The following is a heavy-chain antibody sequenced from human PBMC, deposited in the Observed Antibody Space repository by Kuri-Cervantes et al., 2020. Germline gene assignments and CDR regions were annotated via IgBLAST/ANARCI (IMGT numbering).Heavy chain of an antibody. CDR2: ISNSGSTI. J-gene: IGHJ6*02. D-gene: IGHD3-10*01. V-gene: IGHV3-11*04. CDR1: GFTFSDYY. Sequence: GESLKISCAASGFTFSDYYMSWIRQAPGKGLEWVSYISNSGSTIYYADSVKGRFTISRDNAKNSLYLQMNSLRAEDTAVYYCAGGSGSYYNYYYYGMDVWGQGTTVTVSS. CDR3: AGGSGSYYNYYYYGMDV.